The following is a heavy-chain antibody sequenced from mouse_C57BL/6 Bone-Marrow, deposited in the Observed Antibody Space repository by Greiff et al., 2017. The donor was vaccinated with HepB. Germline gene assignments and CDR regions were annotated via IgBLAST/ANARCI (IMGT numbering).Heavy chain of an antibody. J-gene: IGHJ3*01. CDR3: ARDGPWFAY. Sequence: EVHLVESGPGLVKPSQSLSLTCSVTGYSITSGYYWNWIRQFPGNKLEWMGYISYDGSNNYNPSLKNRISITRDTSKNQFFLKLNSVTTEDTATYYCARDGPWFAYWGQGTLVTVSA. CDR1: GYSITSGYY. V-gene: IGHV3-6*01. CDR2: ISYDGSN.